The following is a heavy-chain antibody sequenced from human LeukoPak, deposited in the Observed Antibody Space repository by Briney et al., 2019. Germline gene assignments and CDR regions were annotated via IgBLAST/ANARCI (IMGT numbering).Heavy chain of an antibody. CDR3: ARDFRRWFDP. CDR1: GGSISSYY. V-gene: IGHV4-59*01. CDR2: IYYSGST. J-gene: IGHJ5*02. Sequence: SENLTLTCTVSGGSISSYYWSWIRQPTGKGLEWIGYIYYSGSTNYNPSLKSRVTISVDTSKNQFSLKLSSVTAADTAVYYCARDFRRWFDPWGQGTLVTVSS.